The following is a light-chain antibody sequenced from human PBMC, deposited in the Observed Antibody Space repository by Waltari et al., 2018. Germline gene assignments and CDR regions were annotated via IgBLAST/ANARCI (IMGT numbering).Light chain of an antibody. V-gene: IGLV2-11*01. CDR1: SSYDGDHKS. CDR2: DGN. J-gene: IGLJ1*01. Sequence: QSGLTQPRSVSGSPGQSVTISCTGISSYDGDHKSWSWYQQHPGKAPKLMIYDGNKRPSGVPDRFSGSKSANTASLTISGLQAEDEADYYCSSYAGSNNLGVFGTGTKVTVL. CDR3: SSYAGSNNLGV.